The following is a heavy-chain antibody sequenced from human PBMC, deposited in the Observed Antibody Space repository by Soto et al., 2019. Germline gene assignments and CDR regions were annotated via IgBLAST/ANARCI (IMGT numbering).Heavy chain of an antibody. CDR2: IYYSGST. CDR3: ASSDDYGDYDAFDI. V-gene: IGHV4-31*03. Sequence: QVQLQESGPGLVKPSQTLSLTCTVSGGSISSDGYYWSWIRQHPGKGLEWIGYIYYSGSTYYNPSLKSRVTISVDTSKNQFSLKLSSVTAADTAVYYCASSDDYGDYDAFDIWGQGTMVTVSS. J-gene: IGHJ3*02. D-gene: IGHD4-17*01. CDR1: GGSISSDGYY.